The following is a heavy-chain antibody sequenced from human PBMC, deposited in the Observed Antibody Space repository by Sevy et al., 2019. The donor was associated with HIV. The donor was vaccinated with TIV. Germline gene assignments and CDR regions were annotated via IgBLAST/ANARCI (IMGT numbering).Heavy chain of an antibody. V-gene: IGHV4-61*01. CDR1: GGSVSSASYY. D-gene: IGHD3-22*01. CDR3: ARDISIKQSFDSSGHYQKEAFDT. Sequence: SETLSLTCTVSGGSVSSASYYWSWIRQSPGKGLEGIGYIYYTGSTNYNPSLKSRVTISLEMSKNQFSLKLSSVTAADTAVYYCARDISIKQSFDSSGHYQKEAFDTWGQGTMVTVSS. CDR2: IYYTGST. J-gene: IGHJ3*02.